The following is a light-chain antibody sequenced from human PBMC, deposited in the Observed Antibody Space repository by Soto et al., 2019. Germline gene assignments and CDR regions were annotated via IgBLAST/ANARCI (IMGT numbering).Light chain of an antibody. Sequence: QSALTQPPSASATPGQRVTISCSGSSSNIGSRTVNWYQQLPGSAPKLLVYNDNQRPSGVPDRFSGSKSGTSASLATSGLQSEDEADYYCAAWDDSLHVIFGGGTKVTVL. J-gene: IGLJ2*01. CDR1: SSNIGSRT. CDR2: NDN. V-gene: IGLV1-44*01. CDR3: AAWDDSLHVI.